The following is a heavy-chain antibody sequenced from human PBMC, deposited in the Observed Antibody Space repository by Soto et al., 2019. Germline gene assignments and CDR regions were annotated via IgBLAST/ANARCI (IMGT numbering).Heavy chain of an antibody. CDR3: ARDLGWAGHYDSSGQVLDY. D-gene: IGHD3-22*01. CDR1: GFTFSSYG. J-gene: IGHJ4*02. Sequence: QVQLVESGGGVVQPGRSLRLSCAASGFTFSSYGMHWVRQAPGKGLEWVAVIWYDGSNKYYADSVKGRFTISRDNSKNPLYRQMNSLRAEDTAVYYCARDLGWAGHYDSSGQVLDYWGQGTLVTVSS. CDR2: IWYDGSNK. V-gene: IGHV3-33*01.